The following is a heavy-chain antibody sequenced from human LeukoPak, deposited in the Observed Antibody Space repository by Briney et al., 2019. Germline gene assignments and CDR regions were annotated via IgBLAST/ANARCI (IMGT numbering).Heavy chain of an antibody. J-gene: IGHJ6*02. Sequence: PGGSLRLSCAASGFIFDDYSMQWVRQAPGKGLEWVSGISWNSGAIGYADSVKGRFTISRDNSKNTLYLQMNSLRVEDTAVYYCARDRRFGMNYYYGMDVWGQGTTVTVSS. D-gene: IGHD3-10*01. CDR1: GFIFDDYS. CDR2: ISWNSGAI. V-gene: IGHV3-9*01. CDR3: ARDRRFGMNYYYGMDV.